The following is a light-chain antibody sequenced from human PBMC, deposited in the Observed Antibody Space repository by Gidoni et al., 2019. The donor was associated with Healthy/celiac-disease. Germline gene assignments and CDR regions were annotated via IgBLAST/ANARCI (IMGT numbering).Light chain of an antibody. CDR2: DAS. CDR3: QQYNSYSET. Sequence: GDRVTITCRASQSISSWLAWYQQKPGKAPKLLIYDASSVESGVPSRFSGSGSGTEFTLTISSLQPDDFATYYCQQYNSYSETFGQXTKLEIK. CDR1: QSISSW. J-gene: IGKJ2*01. V-gene: IGKV1-5*01.